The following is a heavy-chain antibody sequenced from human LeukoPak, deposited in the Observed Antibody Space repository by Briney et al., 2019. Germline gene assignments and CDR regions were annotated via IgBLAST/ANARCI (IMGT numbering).Heavy chain of an antibody. V-gene: IGHV3-66*01. CDR2: MYSGGAT. D-gene: IGHD4-11*01. CDR1: GVTVSSSY. CDR3: ARDPSPYYSDYGH. J-gene: IGHJ4*02. Sequence: PGGSLRLSCAASGVTVSSSYMSWVRQAPGKGLEWVSIMYSGGATDYADSVRGRFTISRDNSKNTLYLQMNSLRVEDTAVYYRARDPSPYYSDYGHWGQGTLVTVSS.